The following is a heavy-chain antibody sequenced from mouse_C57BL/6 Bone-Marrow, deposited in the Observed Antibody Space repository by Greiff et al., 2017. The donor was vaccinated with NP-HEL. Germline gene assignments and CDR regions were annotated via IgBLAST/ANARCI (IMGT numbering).Heavy chain of an antibody. CDR1: GYSITSDY. D-gene: IGHD1-1*01. CDR3: TRVTTVVATEGYFDY. V-gene: IGHV3-8*01. J-gene: IGHJ2*01. Sequence: EVKVVESGPGLAKPSQTLSLTCSVTGYSITSDYWNWIRKSPGNKLEYMGYISYSGSTYYNPSHKSRISITRYTSKNQDYLQLNSVTTEDTATYNGTRVTTVVATEGYFDYWGTGTTLTVSS. CDR2: ISYSGST.